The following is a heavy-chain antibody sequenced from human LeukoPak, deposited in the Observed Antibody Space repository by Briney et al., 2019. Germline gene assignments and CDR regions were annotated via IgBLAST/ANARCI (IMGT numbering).Heavy chain of an antibody. Sequence: KSSETLSLTCAVYGGSFSSYYWGWIRQPPGKGLEWIGSIYYDGSTYYNPSLKSRVTISLDASKNQFSLKLTSVTAADTAVYYCARGGCSGGTCYQFDSWGQETLVTVSS. V-gene: IGHV4-39*07. CDR2: IYYDGST. CDR3: ARGGCSGGTCYQFDS. CDR1: GGSFSSYY. J-gene: IGHJ4*02. D-gene: IGHD2-15*01.